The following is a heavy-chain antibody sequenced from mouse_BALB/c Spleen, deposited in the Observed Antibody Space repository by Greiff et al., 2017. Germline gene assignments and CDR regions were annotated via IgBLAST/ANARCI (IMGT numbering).Heavy chain of an antibody. CDR2: IYPSDSYT. CDR1: GYTFTSYW. Sequence: QVQLQQPGAELVRPGASVKLSCKASGYTFTSYWINWVKQRPGKGLEWIGNIYPSDSYTNYNQKFKDKATLTVDKSSSTAYMQLSSPTSEDSAVYYCTRDDRYDGFDYWGQGTTLTVSS. D-gene: IGHD2-14*01. CDR3: TRDDRYDGFDY. V-gene: IGHV1-69*02. J-gene: IGHJ2*01.